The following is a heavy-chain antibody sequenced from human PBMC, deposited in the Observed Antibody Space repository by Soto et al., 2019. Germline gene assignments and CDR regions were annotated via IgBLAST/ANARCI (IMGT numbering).Heavy chain of an antibody. J-gene: IGHJ6*03. V-gene: IGHV4-59*01. CDR2: IYYSGST. D-gene: IGHD4-4*01. CDR3: AKTYINYRHNYYYYYMDV. CDR1: GGYISSYY. Sequence: QVPLQESGPGLVKLSETLSLTCTVSGGYISSYYWSWIRQPPGKGLEWIGYIYYSGSTNYNPSLKSLVTISVDTSKNHSSLKLSSVTAADTALYYRAKTYINYRHNYYYYYMDVWSKGTTVIVSS.